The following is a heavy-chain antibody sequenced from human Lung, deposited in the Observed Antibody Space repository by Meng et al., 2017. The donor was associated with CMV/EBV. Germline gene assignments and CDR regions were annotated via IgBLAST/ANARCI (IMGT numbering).Heavy chain of an antibody. CDR2: IYYSGDT. J-gene: IGHJ5*01. CDR1: GGSFNRITFY. V-gene: IGHV4-39*07. D-gene: IGHD3-10*01. Sequence: LXCPVSGGSFNRITFYWGWIRQPPGKGLEWVGNIYYSGDTYSNPSLKSRVTRSIDASKNQFSLKWSSVTAAETAVYFCASGRFVDLDGLGSYSDSWGQGXLVTVSS. CDR3: ASGRFVDLDGLGSYSDS.